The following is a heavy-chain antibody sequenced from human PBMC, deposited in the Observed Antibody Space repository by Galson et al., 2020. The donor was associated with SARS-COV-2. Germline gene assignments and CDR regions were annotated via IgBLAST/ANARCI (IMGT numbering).Heavy chain of an antibody. CDR1: GFTFSAYY. CDR2: IGRSGSPT. CDR3: ARDPAPGRMDV. J-gene: IGHJ6*01. V-gene: IGHV3-11*01. Sequence: GGPLRLSCAASGFTFSAYYMSWVRQAPGKGLEWLAYIGRSGSPTYYADSVKGRFTLSRDNAQSSLYLQMNSLRAEDTAVYFCARDPAPGRMDVWGQGSTVTVSS.